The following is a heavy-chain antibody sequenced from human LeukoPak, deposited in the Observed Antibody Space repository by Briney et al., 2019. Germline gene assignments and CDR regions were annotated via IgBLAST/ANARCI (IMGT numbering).Heavy chain of an antibody. CDR3: ARDSLTKGGDY. CDR1: GGSISSSSYY. J-gene: IGHJ4*02. D-gene: IGHD3-16*01. CDR2: IYYSGST. Sequence: SETLSLTCTVSGGSISSSSYYWGWIRQPPGKGLEWIGSIYYSGSTYYNPSLKSRVTISVDTSKNQFSLKLSSVTAADTAVYYCARDSLTKGGDYWGQGTLVTVSS. V-gene: IGHV4-39*02.